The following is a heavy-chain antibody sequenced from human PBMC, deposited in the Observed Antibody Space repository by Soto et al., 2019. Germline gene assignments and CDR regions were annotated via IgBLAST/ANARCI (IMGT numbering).Heavy chain of an antibody. D-gene: IGHD3-10*01. CDR2: FSGNSDNT. J-gene: IGHJ4*02. CDR3: AKCIDGSSYSAVAY. CDR1: GFTFSSYA. Sequence: EVQLLESGGGLVQPGGSLRLSCAASGFTFSSYAMIWFRQAPGKGLEWVSSFSGNSDNTYYANSVKGRFIISRDNSKDTLYLQMNSLRVEDTALYFCAKCIDGSSYSAVAYWGQGTLVTVSS. V-gene: IGHV3-23*01.